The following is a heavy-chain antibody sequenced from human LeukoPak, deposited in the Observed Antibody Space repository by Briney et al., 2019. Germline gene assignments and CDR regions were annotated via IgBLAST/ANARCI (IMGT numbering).Heavy chain of an antibody. V-gene: IGHV1-2*02. J-gene: IGHJ6*02. Sequence: ASVKVSCKASGYTFTGYYMHWVRQAPGQGLEWMGWINPNSGGTNYAQKFQGRVTMTRDTSISTAYMELSRLRSDDTAVYYCARARGKPTFYYYCGMDVWGQGTTVAVSS. CDR3: ARARGKPTFYYYCGMDV. CDR2: INPNSGGT. CDR1: GYTFTGYY. D-gene: IGHD1-14*01.